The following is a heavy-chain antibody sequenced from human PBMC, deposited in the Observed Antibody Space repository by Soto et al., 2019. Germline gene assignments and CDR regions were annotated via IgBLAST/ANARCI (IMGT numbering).Heavy chain of an antibody. Sequence: GGSLRLSCAASGFTFSSYGMHWVRQAPGKGLEWVAVISYDGSNKYYADSVNGRFTISRDNSKNTLYLQMNSLRAEDTAVYYCADWNYGANYYGMDVWGQGTTVTVSS. D-gene: IGHD1-7*01. CDR2: ISYDGSNK. V-gene: IGHV3-30*03. CDR3: ADWNYGANYYGMDV. CDR1: GFTFSSYG. J-gene: IGHJ6*02.